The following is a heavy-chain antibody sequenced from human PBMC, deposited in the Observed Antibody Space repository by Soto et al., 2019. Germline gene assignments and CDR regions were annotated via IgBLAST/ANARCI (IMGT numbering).Heavy chain of an antibody. CDR2: IYSGGST. D-gene: IGHD1-26*01. J-gene: IGHJ4*02. Sequence: EVQLVESGGGLVQPGGSLRLSCAASGFTVSSNYMSWVRQAPGKGLEWVSIIYSGGSTYYADSVKGRCTISRDNSKNTLYLQMNSLRAEDTAVYYCARVVGIDSYYFDYWGQGTLVTVSS. CDR1: GFTVSSNY. V-gene: IGHV3-66*01. CDR3: ARVVGIDSYYFDY.